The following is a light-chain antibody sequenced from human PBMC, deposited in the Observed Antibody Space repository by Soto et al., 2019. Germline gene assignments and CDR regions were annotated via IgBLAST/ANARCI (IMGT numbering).Light chain of an antibody. Sequence: DIQMTQSPSSLSASVGDRVTITCRASQSISQYLAWYQQKPGKGPKLLIYDASSLEGGIPSRFSGSRSATKFTLTIGSLQPADFATYYCQQYNSESTFGKGTKLVIK. CDR2: DAS. CDR3: QQYNSEST. CDR1: QSISQY. J-gene: IGKJ2*01. V-gene: IGKV1-5*01.